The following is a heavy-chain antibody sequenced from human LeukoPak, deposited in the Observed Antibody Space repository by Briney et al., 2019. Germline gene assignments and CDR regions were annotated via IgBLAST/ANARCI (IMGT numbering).Heavy chain of an antibody. D-gene: IGHD3-22*01. CDR2: IYTSGGT. CDR1: GGSISSGSYY. Sequence: SETLSLTCTVSGGSISSGSYYWSWIRQPAGKGLEWIGRIYTSGGTNYNPSLKSRVTISVDTSKNQFSLKLSSVTAADTAVYYCARETYYYDSSGHDYWGQGALVTVSS. J-gene: IGHJ4*02. CDR3: ARETYYYDSSGHDY. V-gene: IGHV4-61*02.